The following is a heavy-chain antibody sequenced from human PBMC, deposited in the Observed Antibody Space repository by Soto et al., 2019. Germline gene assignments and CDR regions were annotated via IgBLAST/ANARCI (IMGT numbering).Heavy chain of an antibody. J-gene: IGHJ4*02. D-gene: IGHD3-9*01. CDR2: IWYDGSNK. Sequence: QVQLVESGGGVVQPGRSLRLSCAASGFTFSSYGMHWVRQAPGKGLEWVAVIWYDGSNKYYADSVKGRFTISRDNSKNTLYLQMNSLRAEDTAVYYCARDLGDRYFDWLLLDYWGQGTLVTVSS. CDR3: ARDLGDRYFDWLLLDY. V-gene: IGHV3-33*01. CDR1: GFTFSSYG.